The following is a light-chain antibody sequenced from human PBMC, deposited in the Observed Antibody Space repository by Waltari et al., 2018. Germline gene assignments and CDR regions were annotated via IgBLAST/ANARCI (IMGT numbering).Light chain of an antibody. J-gene: IGLJ1*01. Sequence: QSALTQPASVSGSPGQSITISCTGTSSDVGGYNYVSWYQQHPGKASKLMIYEVSNRPSGVSNRFSGSKSGNTASLTISGLQAEDEADYYCSSYTSSSTLENVFGTGTKVTVL. CDR2: EVS. V-gene: IGLV2-14*01. CDR1: SSDVGGYNY. CDR3: SSYTSSSTLENV.